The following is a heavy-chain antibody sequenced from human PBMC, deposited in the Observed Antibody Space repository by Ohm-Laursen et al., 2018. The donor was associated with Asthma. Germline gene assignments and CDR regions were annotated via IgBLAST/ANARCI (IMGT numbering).Heavy chain of an antibody. D-gene: IGHD2-21*01. CDR3: VRDVVDRFDH. V-gene: IGHV1-18*04. CDR1: GYSVTSYA. CDR2: IYIANT. J-gene: IGHJ4*02. Sequence: APVKVSCKVSGYSVTSYAFSWVRQAPGQRPEWMGWIYIANTNYAPKFRDRVTLTTDTSTNTLYMDLRSLRSDDTAVYYCVRDVVDRFDHWGQGTLVTVSS.